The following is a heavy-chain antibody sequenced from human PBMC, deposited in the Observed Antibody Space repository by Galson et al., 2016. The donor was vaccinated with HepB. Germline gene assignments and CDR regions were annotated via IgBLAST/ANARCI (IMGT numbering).Heavy chain of an antibody. D-gene: IGHD2-15*01. CDR1: GFTFSSYA. J-gene: IGHJ3*02. Sequence: SLRLSCAASGFTFSSYAMHWVRQAPGKGLEWVANIKRDGSEKHYLDSVEGRFTTSRDNAKNSLDLQMNSLTGEDTAVYYCVRDRTECNDGRCYDVFDIWGQGTMVTVSS. CDR3: VRDRTECNDGRCYDVFDI. V-gene: IGHV3-7*01. CDR2: IKRDGSEK.